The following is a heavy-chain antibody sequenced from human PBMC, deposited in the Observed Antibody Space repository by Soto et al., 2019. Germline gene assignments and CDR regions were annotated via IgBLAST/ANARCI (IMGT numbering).Heavy chain of an antibody. CDR2: ISGSGGST. CDR3: AKGGGSIAVAGTGVYFDY. V-gene: IGHV3-23*01. D-gene: IGHD6-19*01. CDR1: GFTFSSYA. J-gene: IGHJ4*02. Sequence: EVQLLESGGGLVQPGGSLRLSCAASGFTFSSYAMSWVHQAPGKGLEWVSAISGSGGSTYYADSVKGRFTISRDNSKNTLYLQMNSLRAEDTAVYYCAKGGGSIAVAGTGVYFDYWGQGTLVTVSS.